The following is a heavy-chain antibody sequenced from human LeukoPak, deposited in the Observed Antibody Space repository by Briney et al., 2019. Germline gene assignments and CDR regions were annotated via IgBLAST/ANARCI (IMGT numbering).Heavy chain of an antibody. V-gene: IGHV3-23*01. J-gene: IGHJ4*02. D-gene: IGHD2-2*02. CDR3: AKEQIPNDY. Sequence: GGSLRLSCVVSGFTFSTSAMSWVRQAPGKGLEWVSGISISGGTTYYADSVEGRFTISRDNSKNTLYLQMNSLRAEDTAVYYCAKEQIPNDYWGQGTLVTVSS. CDR1: GFTFSTSA. CDR2: ISISGGTT.